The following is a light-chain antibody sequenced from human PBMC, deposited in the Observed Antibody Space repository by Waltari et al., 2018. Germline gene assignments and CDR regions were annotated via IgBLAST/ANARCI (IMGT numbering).Light chain of an antibody. Sequence: IVLTQSPGTLSLSPGARATLSCRASQTVSRSLAWYQQKPGQAPKLLIYGASTRATGIRDRFTGSGSGIDFSLTSSSLEPEDFAIYFCQHYVRLPATFGQGTKVEIK. CDR1: QTVSRS. J-gene: IGKJ1*01. V-gene: IGKV3-20*01. CDR3: QHYVRLPAT. CDR2: GAS.